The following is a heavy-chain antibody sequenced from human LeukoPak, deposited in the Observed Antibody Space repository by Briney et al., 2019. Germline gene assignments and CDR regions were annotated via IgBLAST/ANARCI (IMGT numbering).Heavy chain of an antibody. CDR3: ARQFLVGSTFHAFDL. CDR1: GGSISSGRYY. CDR2: IYTSGST. Sequence: SQTLSLTCTVPGGSISSGRYYWNWIRQPAGKGLEWIGRIYTSGSTNYNPSLKSRITISVDTSKNQFSLKLSSVTAADMAVYFCARQFLVGSTFHAFDLWGQGTRVTVSS. D-gene: IGHD1-26*01. J-gene: IGHJ3*01. V-gene: IGHV4-61*02.